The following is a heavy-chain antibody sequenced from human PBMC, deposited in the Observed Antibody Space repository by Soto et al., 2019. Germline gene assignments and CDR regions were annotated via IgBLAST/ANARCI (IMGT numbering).Heavy chain of an antibody. Sequence: SETLSLTCTVSGDSIRSSYWTWIRQAPGRGLEWIGDIYHTGTTNYNPSLKSRVSISVDTSKNQFSLRLRSVTAADTAIYFCAKISAGSTDETMFTVFDHWGQGTLVTVS. CDR3: AKISAGSTDETMFTVFDH. D-gene: IGHD6-13*01. J-gene: IGHJ4*02. V-gene: IGHV4-59*03. CDR1: GDSIRSSY. CDR2: IYHTGTT.